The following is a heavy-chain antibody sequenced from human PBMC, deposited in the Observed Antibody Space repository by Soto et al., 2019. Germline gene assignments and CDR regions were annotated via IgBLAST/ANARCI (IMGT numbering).Heavy chain of an antibody. CDR3: AREDIAVAGIFDY. Sequence: SETLSLTCTVSGGSISSYYWSWIRQPPGKGLEWIGYIYYSGSTNYNPSLKSRVTISVDTSKNQFSLKLSSVTAADTAVYYCAREDIAVAGIFDYWGQGTLVTVSS. CDR1: GGSISSYY. D-gene: IGHD6-19*01. CDR2: IYYSGST. J-gene: IGHJ4*02. V-gene: IGHV4-59*01.